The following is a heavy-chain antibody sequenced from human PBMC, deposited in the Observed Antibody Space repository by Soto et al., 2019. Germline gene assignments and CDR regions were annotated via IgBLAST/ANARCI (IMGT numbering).Heavy chain of an antibody. J-gene: IGHJ3*01. CDR3: AGAGRGAGCSGGSCYLGASDV. Sequence: EVQLVESGGGLVQPGESLRLSCEASGFNFSSYDMHWVRQATGKGLEWVAVIGTAGDTYYPGSVKGRFTISRENAKNSLYLQMNSLRAGDTAVYYCAGAGRGAGCSGGSCYLGASDVWGQGTMVTVSS. V-gene: IGHV3-13*01. CDR1: GFNFSSYD. CDR2: IGTAGDT. D-gene: IGHD2-15*01.